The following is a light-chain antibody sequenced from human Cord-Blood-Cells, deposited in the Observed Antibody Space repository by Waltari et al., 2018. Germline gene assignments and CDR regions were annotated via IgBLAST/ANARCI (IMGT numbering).Light chain of an antibody. J-gene: IGLJ2*01. CDR1: SSARGGSNY. V-gene: IGLV2-14*01. CDR3: SSYTSSSTLV. CDR2: DVS. Sequence: QSALPQPASESGSTEQSLTISCTGPSSARGGSNYVSGYHQHPGQAPKPQISDVSNRPLGVANRVSGYKSSKPASLPISGLQAEDEADYYCSSYTSSSTLVFGGETQLTVL.